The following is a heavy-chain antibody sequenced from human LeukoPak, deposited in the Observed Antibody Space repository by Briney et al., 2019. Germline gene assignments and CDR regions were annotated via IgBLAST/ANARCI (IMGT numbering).Heavy chain of an antibody. J-gene: IGHJ4*02. CDR1: GFTLSDAW. Sequence: PGGSLRLSCAASGFTLSDAWMTWVRQAPGKGVEGVGRIKSKTDGCTTDYAAPVKGRFTISRDDSRNTLSLQMNSLKTEDTAVYHCATDLKWEIVRGRGSDSWGQGTLVTVSS. V-gene: IGHV3-15*01. CDR2: IKSKTDGCTT. D-gene: IGHD1-26*01. CDR3: ATDLKWEIVRGRGSDS.